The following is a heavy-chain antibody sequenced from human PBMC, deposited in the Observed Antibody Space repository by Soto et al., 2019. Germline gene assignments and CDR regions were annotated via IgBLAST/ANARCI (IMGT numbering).Heavy chain of an antibody. CDR2: ISAYNGNT. Sequence: QVQLVQSGAEVKKPGASVKVSCKASGYTFTSYGIIWVRQAPGQGLEWMGWISAYNGNTNYAQKLQGRVTMTTDTSTSKAYMELRSLRSDDTAVYYCARGGRQEYYYDSSGYYHWGQGTLVTVSS. CDR3: ARGGRQEYYYDSSGYYH. D-gene: IGHD3-22*01. J-gene: IGHJ5*02. V-gene: IGHV1-18*01. CDR1: GYTFTSYG.